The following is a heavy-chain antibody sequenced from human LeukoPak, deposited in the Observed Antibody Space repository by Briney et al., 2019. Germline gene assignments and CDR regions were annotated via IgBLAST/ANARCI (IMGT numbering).Heavy chain of an antibody. CDR3: ARGSYSSSLGSLDY. D-gene: IGHD6-13*01. V-gene: IGHV3-23*01. CDR1: GFTFSSYA. J-gene: IGHJ4*02. Sequence: GGSLRLSCAASGFTFSSYAMSWVRQAPGKGLEWVSAISGSGGSTYYADSVKGRFTISRDNSKNTLYLQMNSLRAEDTAVYYCARGSYSSSLGSLDYWGQGTLVTVSS. CDR2: ISGSGGST.